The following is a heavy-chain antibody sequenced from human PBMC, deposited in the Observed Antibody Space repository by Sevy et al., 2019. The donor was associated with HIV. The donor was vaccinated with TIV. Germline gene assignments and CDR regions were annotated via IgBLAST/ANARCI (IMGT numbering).Heavy chain of an antibody. D-gene: IGHD6-6*01. CDR1: GGSFSGYY. Sequence: SETLSLTCAVYGGSFSGYYWSWIRQPPGKGLEWIGEINHSGSTNYNPSLKSRVTISVDTSKNQFSLKLSSVTAADTAVYYCARGAPPGDSSSSGSEYFQHWGQGTLVTVSS. J-gene: IGHJ1*01. CDR3: ARGAPPGDSSSSGSEYFQH. CDR2: INHSGST. V-gene: IGHV4-34*01.